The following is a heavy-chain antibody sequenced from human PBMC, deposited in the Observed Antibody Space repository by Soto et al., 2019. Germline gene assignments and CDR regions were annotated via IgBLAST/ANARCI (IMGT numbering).Heavy chain of an antibody. CDR3: ARDLPPSDS. D-gene: IGHD2-2*01. Sequence: QVQLVQSGAEVKKPGASVKVSCKASGYMFTSYAISWVRQAPGQGLEWMGLIIAYNGNTNYAQQLQGRVTMTQDTSTSTAYMELRSLRSADKAVYYSARDLPPSDSWGQGTMVTVSS. V-gene: IGHV1-18*01. J-gene: IGHJ4*02. CDR2: IIAYNGNT. CDR1: GYMFTSYA.